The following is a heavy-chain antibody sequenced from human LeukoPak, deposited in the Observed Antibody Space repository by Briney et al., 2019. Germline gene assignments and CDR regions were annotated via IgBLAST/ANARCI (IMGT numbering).Heavy chain of an antibody. V-gene: IGHV3-30-3*01. CDR1: GFTFNNFA. J-gene: IGHJ4*02. D-gene: IGHD6-19*01. Sequence: GGSLRLSCAASGFTFNNFAMHWVRQAPGKGLEWVTVISNDGDIIHYADSVKGRFIVSRDNSKNTMNLQMNSLRTDDTAVYYCVRRGAGSGWNFFNYWGQGTPVTVSS. CDR2: ISNDGDII. CDR3: VRRGAGSGWNFFNY.